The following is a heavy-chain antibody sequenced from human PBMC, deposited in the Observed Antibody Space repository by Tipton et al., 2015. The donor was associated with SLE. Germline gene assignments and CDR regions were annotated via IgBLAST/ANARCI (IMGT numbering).Heavy chain of an antibody. Sequence: TLSLTCTVYTGSFSGYYWSWIRQPPGKGLEWIGEINHSGSTNYNPSLKSRVTISVDTSKNQFSLKLSSVTAADTAVYYCARVGRLHLGELSPPFDYWGQGTLVTVSS. CDR2: INHSGST. V-gene: IGHV4-34*01. J-gene: IGHJ4*02. CDR3: ARVGRLHLGELSPPFDY. D-gene: IGHD3-16*02. CDR1: TGSFSGYY.